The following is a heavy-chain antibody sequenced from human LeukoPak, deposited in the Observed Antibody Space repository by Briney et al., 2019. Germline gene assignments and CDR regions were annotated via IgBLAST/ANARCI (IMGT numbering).Heavy chain of an antibody. V-gene: IGHV1-69*13. J-gene: IGHJ4*02. CDR3: ARGYTQAATYFDY. CDR2: IIPIFGTT. D-gene: IGHD2-15*01. Sequence: GASVKVSCKTSGGTFSSFTISWMRQAPGQGREWMGGIIPIFGTTNYAQKFQGRVTVTADESTSTAYMELSSLRSEDTAVYYCARGYTQAATYFDYWGQGTLVTVSS. CDR1: GGTFSSFT.